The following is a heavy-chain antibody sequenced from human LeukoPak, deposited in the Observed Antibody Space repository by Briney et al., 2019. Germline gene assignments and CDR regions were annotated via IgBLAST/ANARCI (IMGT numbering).Heavy chain of an antibody. Sequence: GSLRLSCAASGFTVSSNYMSWVRQAPGKGLEWIGEINHSGSTNYNPSLKSRVTISVDTSKDQFSLKLSSVTAADTAVYYCARADRGYSYGYWGQGTLVTVSS. D-gene: IGHD5-18*01. CDR3: ARADRGYSYGY. CDR2: INHSGST. CDR1: GFTVSSNY. V-gene: IGHV4-34*01. J-gene: IGHJ4*02.